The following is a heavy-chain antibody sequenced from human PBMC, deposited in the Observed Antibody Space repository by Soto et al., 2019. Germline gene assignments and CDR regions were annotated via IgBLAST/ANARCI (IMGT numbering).Heavy chain of an antibody. CDR1: GFTFSSYS. Sequence: EVQLVESGGGLVKRGGSLRLSCAASGFTFSSYSMVWVRQAPGKGLEWVSSISSGSDFIHYADSVKGRFTISRDNAKNSLYLQMNKLRSEDTAVYYCARDRSADRFVQYFQHWGQGTLVTVSS. CDR3: ARDRSADRFVQYFQH. J-gene: IGHJ1*01. CDR2: ISSGSDFI. D-gene: IGHD6-19*01. V-gene: IGHV3-21*06.